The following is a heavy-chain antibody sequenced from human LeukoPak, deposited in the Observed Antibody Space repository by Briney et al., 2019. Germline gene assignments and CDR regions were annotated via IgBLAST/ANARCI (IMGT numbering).Heavy chain of an antibody. Sequence: GGSLRLSCAASGFTFSSYWMSWVRQAPGRGLEWVANIKQDGREKYYVDSVKGRFTISRDNAKNSLYLQMNSLRAEDTAVYYCARDRSWRRGYSGYDTNFDYWGQGTLVTVSS. CDR1: GFTFSSYW. V-gene: IGHV3-7*01. CDR3: ARDRSWRRGYSGYDTNFDY. J-gene: IGHJ4*02. CDR2: IKQDGREK. D-gene: IGHD5-12*01.